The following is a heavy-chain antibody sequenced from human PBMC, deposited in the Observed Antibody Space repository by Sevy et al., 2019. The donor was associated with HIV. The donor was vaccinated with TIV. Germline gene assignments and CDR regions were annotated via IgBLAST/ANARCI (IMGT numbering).Heavy chain of an antibody. CDR2: ISSGSSYI. CDR3: SRDGGCTSTSCLLYFDY. V-gene: IGHV3-21*01. D-gene: IGHD2-2*01. Sequence: GSLRLSCAASGFTFSTYTMNWVRQAPGKGLEWVSSISSGSSYIYYAASVKGRFTISRDNAKNSLYLQMNSLRAEDTAIYYCSRDGGCTSTSCLLYFDYWGQGTPVTVSS. CDR1: GFTFSTYT. J-gene: IGHJ4*02.